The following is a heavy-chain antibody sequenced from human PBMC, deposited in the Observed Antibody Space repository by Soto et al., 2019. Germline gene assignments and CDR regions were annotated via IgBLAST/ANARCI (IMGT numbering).Heavy chain of an antibody. J-gene: IGHJ3*02. CDR3: ARAGKYYDFWSGYSDAFDI. V-gene: IGHV1-18*01. D-gene: IGHD3-3*01. CDR1: GYTFTSYG. CDR2: ISAYNGNT. Sequence: GASVKVSCKASGYTFTSYGISWVRQAPGQGLEWMGWISAYNGNTNYAQKLQGRVTMTTDTSTSTAYMELRSLRSDDTAVYYCARAGKYYDFWSGYSDAFDIWGQGTMVTVSS.